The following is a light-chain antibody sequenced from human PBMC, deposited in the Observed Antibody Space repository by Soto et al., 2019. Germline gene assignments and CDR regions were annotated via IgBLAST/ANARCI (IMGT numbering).Light chain of an antibody. V-gene: IGLV1-51*01. CDR2: DNN. Sequence: QSVLTQPPSVSAAPGQKVTISCYGSSSNIGSNYVSWYQQLPGTAPKLLVYDNNKRPSGIPDRFSDSKSGTSATLDITGLQTGDEADYYCGTWDSSLSAVVFGGGTKLTVL. CDR3: GTWDSSLSAVV. J-gene: IGLJ2*01. CDR1: SSNIGSNY.